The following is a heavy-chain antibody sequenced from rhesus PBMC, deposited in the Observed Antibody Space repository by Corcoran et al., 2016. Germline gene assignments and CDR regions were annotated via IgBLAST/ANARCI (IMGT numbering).Heavy chain of an antibody. CDR1: GFTFSNYY. D-gene: IGHD2-39*01. V-gene: IGHV3-8*01. CDR2: VNPNGDSA. Sequence: EVQWVESGGGWVQPGGSLRLSCRTYGFTFSNYYMYWVRQAPGKGLEWVATVNPNGDSAWYTDSVKGRFTISKEIAKNTLYLKMDSLRLEDTAVYYCAKECASRGYFDYWGQGVLVTVSS. J-gene: IGHJ4*01. CDR3: AKECASRGYFDY.